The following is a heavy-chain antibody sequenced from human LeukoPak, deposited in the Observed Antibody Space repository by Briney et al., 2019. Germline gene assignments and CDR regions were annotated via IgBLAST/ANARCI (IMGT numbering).Heavy chain of an antibody. CDR1: GFTFSSYW. D-gene: IGHD3-3*01. V-gene: IGHV3-7*01. J-gene: IGHJ4*02. Sequence: GGSLRLSCAASGFTFSSYWMSWVRQAPGKGLEWVANIKQDGSEKYYVDSVKGRFTISRDNAKNSLYLQMNSLRAEDTAVYYCARDPGDSWSGLWNHFDYWGQGTLVTVSS. CDR3: ARDPGDSWSGLWNHFDY. CDR2: IKQDGSEK.